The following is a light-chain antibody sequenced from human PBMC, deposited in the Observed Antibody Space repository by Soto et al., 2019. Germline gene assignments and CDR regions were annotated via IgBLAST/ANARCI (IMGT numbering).Light chain of an antibody. CDR3: QQRYNWPLT. Sequence: EIVLTQSPATLSSSPGERATLSCRASQSIDTYLAWYQQKPGQAPRLLIYDASDRATGIPARFSGSGSGTAFTLAISGLEPEDFALYSCQQRYNWPLTFGGGTKVDIK. CDR2: DAS. V-gene: IGKV3-11*01. CDR1: QSIDTY. J-gene: IGKJ4*01.